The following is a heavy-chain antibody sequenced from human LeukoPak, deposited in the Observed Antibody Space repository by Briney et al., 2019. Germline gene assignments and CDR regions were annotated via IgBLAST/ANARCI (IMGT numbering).Heavy chain of an antibody. D-gene: IGHD2-21*02. CDR1: GFTFSSYS. V-gene: IGHV3-21*01. J-gene: IGHJ4*01. Sequence: GGSLRLSCAASGFTFSSYSMNWVRQAPGKGLEWVSSIAGSSGYISYADSVKGRFTISRDNAKKSLYLQMTSLTAEDTAVYYCARDRGAYCGGDCYLGFDYWGRGTLVTVSS. CDR2: IAGSSGYI. CDR3: ARDRGAYCGGDCYLGFDY.